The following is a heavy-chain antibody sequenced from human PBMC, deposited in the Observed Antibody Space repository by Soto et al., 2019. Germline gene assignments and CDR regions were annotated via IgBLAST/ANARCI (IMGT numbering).Heavy chain of an antibody. V-gene: IGHV4-31*03. D-gene: IGHD1-1*01. CDR1: GGSISSGDYY. J-gene: IGHJ4*02. CDR3: ARGVDGRPGLYFDY. Sequence: QVQLQESGPGLVKPSQTLPLTCTVSGGSISSGDYYWSWIRQHPGKGLEWIGYIYYSGGTYYNPSLKSRVTISIDTSKNQFSLKLSSVTAADTAVYFCARGVDGRPGLYFDYWRQGTLVTVSS. CDR2: IYYSGGT.